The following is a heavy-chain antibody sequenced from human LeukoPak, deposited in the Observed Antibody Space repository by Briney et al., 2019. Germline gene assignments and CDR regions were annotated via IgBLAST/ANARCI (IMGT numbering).Heavy chain of an antibody. CDR3: ARVRTPRSYCTNGVCIRGVVWFDP. V-gene: IGHV4-38-2*02. Sequence: SETLSLTCTVSGYSISSGYYWGWIRQPPGKGLEWIGSIYHSGSTYYNPSLKSRVTISVDTSKNQFSLKLSSVTAADTAVYYCARVRTPRSYCTNGVCIRGVVWFDPWGQGTLVTVSS. CDR1: GYSISSGYY. J-gene: IGHJ5*02. CDR2: IYHSGST. D-gene: IGHD2-8*01.